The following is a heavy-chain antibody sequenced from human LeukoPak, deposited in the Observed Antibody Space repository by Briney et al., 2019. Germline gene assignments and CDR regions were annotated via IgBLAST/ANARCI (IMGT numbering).Heavy chain of an antibody. CDR2: IVGSGGST. CDR1: GFTFSNYA. J-gene: IGHJ4*02. CDR3: SKWGDYDVLTGYYDSDF. D-gene: IGHD3-9*01. Sequence: GASLRLSCAASGFTFSNYAMSWVRQAPGKGLEWVSAIVGSGGSTYYADSVKGRFSISRDNSKNTLFLQMNSLRVEDTALYYCSKWGDYDVLTGYYDSDFWGQGALVTVSS. V-gene: IGHV3-23*01.